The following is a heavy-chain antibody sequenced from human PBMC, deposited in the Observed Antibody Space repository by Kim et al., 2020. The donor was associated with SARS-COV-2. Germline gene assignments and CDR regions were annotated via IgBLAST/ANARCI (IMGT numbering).Heavy chain of an antibody. D-gene: IGHD2-2*01. CDR2: ISPNNGDT. V-gene: IGHV1-18*01. CDR3: VRDENGGYISVVSSRNINEVFGL. CDR1: GYVFINYG. Sequence: ASVKVSCKASGYVFINYGISWLRQAPGEGLEWMGWISPNNGDTRYAQKFQGRVTMTADRSTGTAHMDLWSLRSDDKATYYCVRDENGGYISVVSSRNINEVFGLWGQGTMVTVSS. J-gene: IGHJ3*01.